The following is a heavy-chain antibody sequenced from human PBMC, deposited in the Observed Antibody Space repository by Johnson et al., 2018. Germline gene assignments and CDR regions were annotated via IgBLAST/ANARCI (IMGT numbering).Heavy chain of an antibody. Sequence: QVQLVESGAEVKKPGASVKVSCKASGYTFTSYDINWVRQATGQGLEWMGWMNPNSGNTGYAQKFQGRVTMTRNTSISTAYMELSSLRSEDTAGYYCARALRGDIVVGPAAKNYYYYRDVWGKGTTVTVSS. V-gene: IGHV1-8*01. D-gene: IGHD2-2*01. J-gene: IGHJ6*03. CDR3: ARALRGDIVVGPAAKNYYYYRDV. CDR1: GYTFTSYD. CDR2: MNPNSGNT.